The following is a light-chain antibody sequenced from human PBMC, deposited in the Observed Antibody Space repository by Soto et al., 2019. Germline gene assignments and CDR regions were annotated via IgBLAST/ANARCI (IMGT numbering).Light chain of an antibody. CDR1: QGISNY. CDR2: AAS. Sequence: DIQMTQSPSSLSASVGDRVTITCRASQGISNYLAWYQQKPGKVPKLLIYAASTLQSGVPSRFSGGGSGTDFTLTISSLQPEDVATYYCQKYNRAAGLTFGGGTKVEIK. CDR3: QKYNRAAGLT. V-gene: IGKV1-27*01. J-gene: IGKJ4*01.